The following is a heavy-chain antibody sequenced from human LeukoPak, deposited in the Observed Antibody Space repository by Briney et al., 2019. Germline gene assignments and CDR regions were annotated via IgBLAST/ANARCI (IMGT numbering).Heavy chain of an antibody. J-gene: IGHJ3*02. CDR2: INHSGST. V-gene: IGHV4-34*01. CDR3: AILAPTDAFDI. D-gene: IGHD5-12*01. Sequence: KASETLSLTCAVYGGSFSGYYWSWIRQPPGKGLEWIGEINHSGSTNYNPSLKSRVTISVDTSKNQFSLKLSSVTAADTAVYYCAILAPTDAFDIWGQGTMVTVSS. CDR1: GGSFSGYY.